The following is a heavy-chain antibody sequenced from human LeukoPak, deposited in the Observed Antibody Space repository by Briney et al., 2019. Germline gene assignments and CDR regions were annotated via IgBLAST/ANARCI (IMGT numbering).Heavy chain of an antibody. D-gene: IGHD2-2*01. CDR2: IYPGDSDT. CDR3: ARRQGCSRTSCPPDY. J-gene: IGHJ4*02. V-gene: IGHV5-51*01. CDR1: GYRFTTYW. Sequence: GESLQISCRGSGYRFTTYWIGWVRQMPGKGLEWMGIIYPGDSDTRYSPSFQGQVTMSADKSINTAYLQWSSLRASDTAMYYCARRQGCSRTSCPPDYWGQGTLVTVSS.